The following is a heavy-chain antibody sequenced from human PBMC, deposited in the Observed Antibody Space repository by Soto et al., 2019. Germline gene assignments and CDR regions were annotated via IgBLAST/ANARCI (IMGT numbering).Heavy chain of an antibody. Sequence: QVQLVQSGAEVKKPGSSVKVSCKASGGTFCSYAISWVRQAPGQGLEWMGGIIPIFGTANYAQKFQGRVTITADESTSTAYMELSSLRSEDTAVYYCARAPQPYYYDSSGSYYYYGMDVWGQGTTVTVSS. J-gene: IGHJ6*02. V-gene: IGHV1-69*01. D-gene: IGHD3-22*01. CDR2: IIPIFGTA. CDR3: ARAPQPYYYDSSGSYYYYGMDV. CDR1: GGTFCSYA.